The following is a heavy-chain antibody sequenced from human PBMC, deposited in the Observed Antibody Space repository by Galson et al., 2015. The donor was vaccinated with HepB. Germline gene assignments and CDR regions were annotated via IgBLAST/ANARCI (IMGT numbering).Heavy chain of an antibody. V-gene: IGHV4-4*07. CDR3: AGYSSAWASFDF. J-gene: IGHJ4*02. D-gene: IGHD6-19*01. Sequence: SLTCTVSGGSMSTYYWSWIRQPAGKGLEWIGRIYTSGSTNYNPSLRSRVTMSIDTSKNQFSLSLSSVTAADTAVYYCAGYSSAWASFDFWGQGTLVTVSS. CDR1: GGSMSTYY. CDR2: IYTSGST.